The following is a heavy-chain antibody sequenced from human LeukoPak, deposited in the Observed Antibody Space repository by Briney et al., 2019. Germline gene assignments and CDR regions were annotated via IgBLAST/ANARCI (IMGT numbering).Heavy chain of an antibody. CDR3: AKSLVVVNDAFDI. J-gene: IGHJ3*02. CDR2: VSGSGGST. Sequence: QTGGSLRLSCAASGFTFSSYAMSWVRQAPGKGLEWVSVVSGSGGSTYYADSVKGRFTISRDNSKNTLYLQMNSLRAEDTAVYYCAKSLVVVNDAFDIWGQGTMVTVSS. D-gene: IGHD3-22*01. CDR1: GFTFSSYA. V-gene: IGHV3-23*01.